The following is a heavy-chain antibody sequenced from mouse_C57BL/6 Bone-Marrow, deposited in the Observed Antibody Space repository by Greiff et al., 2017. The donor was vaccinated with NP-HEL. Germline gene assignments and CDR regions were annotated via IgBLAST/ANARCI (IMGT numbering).Heavy chain of an antibody. D-gene: IGHD4-1*01. CDR2: IDPENGDT. Sequence: VQLQQSGAELVRPGASVKLSCTASGFNIKDDYMHWVKQRPEQGLEWIGWIDPENGDTEYASKFQGKATITADTSSNTAYLQLSSLTSEDTAVYYCTSTGDWFAYWGQVTLVTVSA. J-gene: IGHJ3*01. CDR1: GFNIKDDY. V-gene: IGHV14-4*01. CDR3: TSTGDWFAY.